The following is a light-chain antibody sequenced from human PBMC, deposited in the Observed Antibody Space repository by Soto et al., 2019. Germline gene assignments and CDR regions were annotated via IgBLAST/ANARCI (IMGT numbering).Light chain of an antibody. CDR1: SSNIEVNY. Sequence: QSVVTQPPPASGTPGQRVPLTCSGSSSNIEVNYVYWYQQVPVTAPRLLIYRDHQRPSGVPDRFSGSKSGASASLTISELRSEDEGDYDCAVWDDSLRGRLFGGGTKVTVL. CDR3: AVWDDSLRGRL. V-gene: IGLV1-47*01. J-gene: IGLJ2*01. CDR2: RDH.